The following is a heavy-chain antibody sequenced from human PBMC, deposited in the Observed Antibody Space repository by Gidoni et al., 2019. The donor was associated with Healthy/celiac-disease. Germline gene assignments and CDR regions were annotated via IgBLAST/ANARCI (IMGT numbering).Heavy chain of an antibody. CDR3: ARGMEGDGYNSH. CDR2: IIPSFGTA. J-gene: IGHJ4*02. V-gene: IGHV1-69*01. D-gene: IGHD5-12*01. Sequence: QVQLVQSGAEVQKPGSSVKVSCKASGGTFSSYAISCVRQAPGQGLEWMGGIIPSFGTATYARKFQGRVTITADESTSTAYMELSSLRSEDTAVYYCARGMEGDGYNSHWGQGTLVTVSS. CDR1: GGTFSSYA.